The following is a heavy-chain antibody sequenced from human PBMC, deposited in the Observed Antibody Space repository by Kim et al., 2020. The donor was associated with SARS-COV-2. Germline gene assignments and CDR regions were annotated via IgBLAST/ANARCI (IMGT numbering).Heavy chain of an antibody. J-gene: IGHJ4*02. CDR2: IIGSGTTI. V-gene: IGHV3-48*03. CDR1: GFTFSSYE. CDR3: ARGPNYRPFDY. D-gene: IGHD4-4*01. Sequence: GGSLRLSCAASGFTFSSYEMNWVRQAPGKGLEWVSYIIGSGTTIYYADSVRGRFTISRDNDKNSLYLQMNSLRAEDTAVYYCARGPNYRPFDYWGQRTLVTVAS.